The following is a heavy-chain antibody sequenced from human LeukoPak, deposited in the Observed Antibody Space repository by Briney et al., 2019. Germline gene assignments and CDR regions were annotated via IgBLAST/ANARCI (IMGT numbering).Heavy chain of an antibody. V-gene: IGHV1-69*06. D-gene: IGHD3-9*01. Sequence: GASVKVSCKASGGSFSSHAINWVRQAPGQGLEWMGGIIPIFGPTNYAQNFQGRVTITADKSTSTAYMELSSLRSEDTAVYYCARSPVLRYFDWLSFFDYWGQGTLVTVSS. J-gene: IGHJ4*02. CDR1: GGSFSSHA. CDR3: ARSPVLRYFDWLSFFDY. CDR2: IIPIFGPT.